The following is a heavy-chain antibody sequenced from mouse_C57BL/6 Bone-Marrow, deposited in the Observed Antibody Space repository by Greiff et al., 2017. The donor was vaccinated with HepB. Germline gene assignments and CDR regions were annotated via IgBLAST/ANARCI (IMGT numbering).Heavy chain of an antibody. Sequence: VQLQQPGTELVKPGASVKLSCKASGYTFTSYWMHWVKQRPGQGLEWIGNINPSNGGTNYNEKFKSKATLTVDKSSSTAYMQLSSLTSEDSAVYYCAREGYYYGSSDYAMDYWGQGTSVTVSS. CDR1: GYTFTSYW. CDR2: INPSNGGT. CDR3: AREGYYYGSSDYAMDY. J-gene: IGHJ4*01. V-gene: IGHV1-53*01. D-gene: IGHD1-1*01.